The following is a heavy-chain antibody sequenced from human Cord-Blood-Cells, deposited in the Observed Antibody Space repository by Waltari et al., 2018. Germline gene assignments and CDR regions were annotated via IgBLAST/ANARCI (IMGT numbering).Heavy chain of an antibody. J-gene: IGHJ6*02. CDR2: INPNSGGT. D-gene: IGHD2-2*01. CDR1: GYTFTGYY. Sequence: QVQLVQSGAEVKKPGAPVTVSCKASGYTFTGYYMHWVRQAPGQGLEWMGWINPNSGGTNYAQKFQGWVTMTRDTSISTAYMELSRLRSDDTTVYYCARDRCGSTSCYDGMDVWGQGTTVTVSS. V-gene: IGHV1-2*04. CDR3: ARDRCGSTSCYDGMDV.